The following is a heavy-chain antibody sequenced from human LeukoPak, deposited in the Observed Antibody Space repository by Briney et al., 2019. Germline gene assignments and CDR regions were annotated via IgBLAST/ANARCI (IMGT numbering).Heavy chain of an antibody. CDR3: ARSTYLGDILH. V-gene: IGHV4-38-2*01. CDR1: GYSISSGYY. J-gene: IGHJ1*01. Sequence: KPSETLSLTCAVSGYSISSGYYWGWIRQPPGKGLEWIGSIYHSGSTYYNPSLKSRVTISVDTSKNQFSLKLSSVTAADTAVYYCARSTYLGDILHWGQGTLVTVSS. CDR2: IYHSGST. D-gene: IGHD2-15*01.